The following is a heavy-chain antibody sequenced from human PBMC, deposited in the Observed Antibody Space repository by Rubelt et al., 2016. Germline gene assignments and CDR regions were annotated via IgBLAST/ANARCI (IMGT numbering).Heavy chain of an antibody. D-gene: IGHD3-10*01. V-gene: IGHV4-39*02. CDR2: VNHAAVT. J-gene: IGHJ4*02. CDR3: ARGASPWYYGTNDYYHY. CDR1: TGSISSDIYH. Sequence: QLQLQESGPGLVKPSETLSLTCAVFTGSISSDIYHWGWVRQPPGKGLEWIGDVNHAAVTVYSPSLKSRVTISLETSKNHLSLRLDSVTAADTAVYYCARGASPWYYGTNDYYHYWGPGSQVVVSS.